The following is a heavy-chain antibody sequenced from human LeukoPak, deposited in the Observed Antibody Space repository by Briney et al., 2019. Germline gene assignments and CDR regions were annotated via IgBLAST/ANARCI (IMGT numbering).Heavy chain of an antibody. Sequence: PGRSLRLSCAASGFTFSSYGMHWVRQAPGKGLEWVAVIWYDGSNKYYADSVKGRFTISKDNSKNTLYLQMNSLRAEDTAVYYCAKDLRSSFFDYWGQGTLVTVSS. D-gene: IGHD6-13*01. V-gene: IGHV3-33*06. CDR3: AKDLRSSFFDY. J-gene: IGHJ4*02. CDR1: GFTFSSYG. CDR2: IWYDGSNK.